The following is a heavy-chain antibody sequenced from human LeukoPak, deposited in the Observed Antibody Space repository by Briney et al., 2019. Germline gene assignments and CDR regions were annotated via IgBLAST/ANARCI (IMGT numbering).Heavy chain of an antibody. CDR3: ARGLERRGGRVDY. CDR1: GFTFSSYA. CDR2: ISYDGSNK. V-gene: IGHV3-30-3*01. Sequence: QPGRSLRLSCAASGFTFSSYAMHWVRQAPGKGLEWVAVISYDGSNKYYADSVKGRFTISRDNSKNTLYLQMNSLRAEDTAVYYCARGLERRGGRVDYWGQGTLVTVSS. D-gene: IGHD1-1*01. J-gene: IGHJ4*02.